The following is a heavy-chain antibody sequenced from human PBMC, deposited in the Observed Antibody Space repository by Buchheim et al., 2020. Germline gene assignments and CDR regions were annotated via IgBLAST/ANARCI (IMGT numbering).Heavy chain of an antibody. J-gene: IGHJ4*02. CDR3: ARLGNRVDTAMVFDY. CDR1: GGSISSSSYY. CDR2: IYYSGST. Sequence: QLQLQESGPGLVKPSETLSLTCTVSGGSISSSSYYWGWIRQPPGKGLEWIRSIYYSGSTYYNPSLKSRVTISVDTSKNQFSLKLSSVTAADTAVYYCARLGNRVDTAMVFDYWGQGTL. D-gene: IGHD5-18*01. V-gene: IGHV4-39*01.